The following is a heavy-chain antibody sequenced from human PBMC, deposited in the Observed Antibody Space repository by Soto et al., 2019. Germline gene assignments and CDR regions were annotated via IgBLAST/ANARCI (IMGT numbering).Heavy chain of an antibody. Sequence: EVQLLESGGGLGQPGGSLRLSCAASGFTFSSYAMSWVRQAPGKGLEWVSAISGSGGSTYYADSVKGRFTISRDNSKSSLYVQMNSLRAEDTAVYYCASVPRYCSGSSCYGGYFDYWGQGALVTVSS. D-gene: IGHD2-15*01. J-gene: IGHJ4*02. V-gene: IGHV3-23*01. CDR1: GFTFSSYA. CDR3: ASVPRYCSGSSCYGGYFDY. CDR2: ISGSGGST.